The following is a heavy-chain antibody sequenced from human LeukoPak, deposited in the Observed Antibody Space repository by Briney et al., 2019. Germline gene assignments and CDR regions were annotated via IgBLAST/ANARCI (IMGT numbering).Heavy chain of an antibody. J-gene: IGHJ6*02. CDR2: INPNSGGT. CDR3: ARAPLVVVPAGEYYYYYGMDV. V-gene: IGHV1-2*02. D-gene: IGHD2-2*01. Sequence: ASVNLSCKASGYTFTGYYMHWVRQAPGQGLEWMGWINPNSGGTNYAKKFQGRVTMTRDTAISTAYLELSRLRSDDTAVYYCARAPLVVVPAGEYYYYYGMDVWGQGTTVTVSS. CDR1: GYTFTGYY.